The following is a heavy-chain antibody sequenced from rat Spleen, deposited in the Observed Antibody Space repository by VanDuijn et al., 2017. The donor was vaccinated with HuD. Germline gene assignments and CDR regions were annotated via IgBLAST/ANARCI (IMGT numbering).Heavy chain of an antibody. CDR3: TSLGPGY. J-gene: IGHJ2*01. D-gene: IGHD1-4*01. Sequence: EVQLVESGGGLVQPGRSLKLSCAASGFTFSDYYMAWIRQAPTKGLEWVATIVYDGSITHYRESVRGRFTIFRDVAKSTLYLQMNSLRSEDTATYYCTSLGPGYWGQGVMVTVSS. CDR1: GFTFSDYY. V-gene: IGHV5-7*01. CDR2: IVYDGSIT.